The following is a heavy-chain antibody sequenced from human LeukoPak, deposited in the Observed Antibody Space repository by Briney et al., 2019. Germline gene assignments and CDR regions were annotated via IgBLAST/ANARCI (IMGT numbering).Heavy chain of an antibody. D-gene: IGHD2-2*01. CDR3: ANEYCSSTSRPYNGMDV. CDR2: ISWNSGSI. CDR1: GFTFDDYA. V-gene: IGHV3-9*01. J-gene: IGHJ6*02. Sequence: PGGSLRLSCAASGFTFDDYAMHWVRQAPGKGLEWVSGISWNSGSIGYADSVKGRFTISRDNAKNSLYLQMNSLRAEDTALYYCANEYCSSTSRPYNGMDVWGQGTTVTVS.